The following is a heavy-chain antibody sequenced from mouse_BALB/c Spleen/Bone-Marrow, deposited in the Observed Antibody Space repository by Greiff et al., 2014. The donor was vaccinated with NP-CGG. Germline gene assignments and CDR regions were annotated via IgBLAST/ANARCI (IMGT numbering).Heavy chain of an antibody. CDR2: IDPANGNT. CDR1: GFNIKDTY. V-gene: IGHV14-3*02. J-gene: IGHJ4*01. D-gene: IGHD2-1*01. CDR3: AIYYGNYYAMDY. Sequence: SGAELVKPGASVKLSCTASGFNIKDTYMHWVKQRPEQGLEWIGRIDPANGNTKYDPKFQGKATITADTSSNTAYLQLSSLTSEDTAVYYCAIYYGNYYAMDYWGQGTLVTVSS.